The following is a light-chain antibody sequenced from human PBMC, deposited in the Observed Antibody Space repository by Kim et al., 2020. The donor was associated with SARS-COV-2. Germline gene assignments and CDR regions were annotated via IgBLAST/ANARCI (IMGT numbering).Light chain of an antibody. V-gene: IGLV2-14*03. Sequence: QSALTQPASVSGSPGQSITISCIGTSSDVGNSDYVSWYQHHPGKAPKLMVYDVTKRPSGVSNRFSGSKSGNTASLTISGLQAEDEAHYYCSSFTSAATVIFGGGTQLTVL. CDR3: SSFTSAATVI. J-gene: IGLJ2*01. CDR1: SSDVGNSDY. CDR2: DVT.